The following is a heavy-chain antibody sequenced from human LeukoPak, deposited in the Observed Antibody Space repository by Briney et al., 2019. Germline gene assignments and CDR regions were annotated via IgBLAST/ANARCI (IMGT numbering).Heavy chain of an antibody. V-gene: IGHV3-73*01. CDR3: TNAGVH. D-gene: IGHD2-2*01. Sequence: GGSLRLSCAASGFNFNGSAMHWVRQSSGKGLEWVGRIRSKADNYATAYVGSVEGRFTVSRDDTKKMAYLQMNSLKTEDTAVYYCTNAGVHWGQGTPVTVSS. CDR2: IRSKADNYAT. J-gene: IGHJ4*02. CDR1: GFNFNGSA.